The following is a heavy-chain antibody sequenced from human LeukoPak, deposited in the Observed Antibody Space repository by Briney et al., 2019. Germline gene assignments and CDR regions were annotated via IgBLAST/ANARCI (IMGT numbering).Heavy chain of an antibody. V-gene: IGHV3-33*01. CDR1: GFTFSSYG. CDR2: IWYDGSNK. CDR3: ARARNNYDSSGYSALDY. D-gene: IGHD3-22*01. J-gene: IGHJ4*02. Sequence: PGRSLRLSCAASGFTFSSYGMHWVRQAPGKGLEWVAVIWYDGSNKYYADSVKGRFTMSRDNSKNALYQQMNSLRAEDTAVYYCARARNNYDSSGYSALDYWGQGTLVTVSS.